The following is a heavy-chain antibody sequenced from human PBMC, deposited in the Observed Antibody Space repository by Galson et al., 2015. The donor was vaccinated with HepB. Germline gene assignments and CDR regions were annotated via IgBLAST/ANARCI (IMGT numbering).Heavy chain of an antibody. CDR2: IIPIFGTA. J-gene: IGHJ5*02. CDR1: GGTFSSYA. V-gene: IGHV1-69*13. CDR3: AKNYYDSSGYHRQDNWFDP. D-gene: IGHD3-22*01. Sequence: SVKVSCKASGGTFSSYAISWVRQAPGQGLEWMGGIIPIFGTANYAQRFQGRVTITADESTSTAYMELSSLRSEDTAVYYCAKNYYDSSGYHRQDNWFDPWGQGTLVTVSS.